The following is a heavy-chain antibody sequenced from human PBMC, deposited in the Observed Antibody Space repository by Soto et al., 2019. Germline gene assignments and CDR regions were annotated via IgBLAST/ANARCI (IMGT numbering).Heavy chain of an antibody. CDR3: AKGGGSYYVLGIRDVY. J-gene: IGHJ4*02. CDR2: ISGSGGST. Sequence: GGSLRLSCAASGFTFSSYAMSWVRQAPGKGLEWVSAISGSGGSTYYADSVKGRFTISRDNSKNTLYLQMNSLRAEDTAVYYCAKGGGSYYVLGIRDVYWGQGTLVTVS. CDR1: GFTFSSYA. V-gene: IGHV3-23*01. D-gene: IGHD1-26*01.